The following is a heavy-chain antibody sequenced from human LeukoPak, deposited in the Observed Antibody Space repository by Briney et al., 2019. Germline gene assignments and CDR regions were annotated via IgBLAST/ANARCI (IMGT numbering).Heavy chain of an antibody. CDR1: GYTFTAYY. Sequence: AASVKVSCKASGYTFTAYYIHWLRQAPGQGLEWMGGIIPIFGTANYAQKFQGRVTITTDESTSTAYMELSSLRSEDTAVYYCARVPREWELLRGFRFDPWGQGTLVTVSS. CDR2: IIPIFGTA. D-gene: IGHD1-26*01. J-gene: IGHJ5*02. CDR3: ARVPREWELLRGFRFDP. V-gene: IGHV1-69*05.